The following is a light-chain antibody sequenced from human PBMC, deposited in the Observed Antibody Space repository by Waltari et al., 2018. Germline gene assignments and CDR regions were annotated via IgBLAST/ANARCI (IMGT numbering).Light chain of an antibody. CDR1: QRVNTN. Sequence: VVTQSPATLSVSPGKTVTLSCRASQRVNTNLAWYQQKPGQAPRLLIFAASTRAPGIPSRFGGSGSGTEFTLTITSLQFEDVGVYFCQQYHMWPPGGFGGGTKVEIE. V-gene: IGKV3-15*01. J-gene: IGKJ4*01. CDR3: QQYHMWPPGG. CDR2: AAS.